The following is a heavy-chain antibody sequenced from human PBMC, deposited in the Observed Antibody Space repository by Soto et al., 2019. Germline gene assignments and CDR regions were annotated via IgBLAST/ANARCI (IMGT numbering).Heavy chain of an antibody. Sequence: PSETLSLTCAVSGYSITSGYYWGWIRQPPGKGLEWIGSIYHSGSTYYKPSLKSRVTISLDTSENQFSLKLSSVTAADTAVYYCARELVDSSNWYEKWFDPWGQGTLVTVSS. CDR1: GYSITSGYY. CDR2: IYHSGST. CDR3: ARELVDSSNWYEKWFDP. V-gene: IGHV4-38-2*02. J-gene: IGHJ5*02. D-gene: IGHD6-13*01.